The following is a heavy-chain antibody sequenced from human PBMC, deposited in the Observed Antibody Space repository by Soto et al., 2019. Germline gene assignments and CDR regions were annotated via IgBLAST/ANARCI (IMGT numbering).Heavy chain of an antibody. CDR2: ISSDGATA. Sequence: PWGSVRLSCAASGFSFSRYWLYWLRQIPGKGLEWVSRISSDGATASLPDSVEGRFAVSRDNAKSEVFLQMNSLRVDDTGVYFCARVQPDGFPTYFDPWGQGVLVTVSP. CDR3: ARVQPDGFPTYFDP. J-gene: IGHJ4*02. V-gene: IGHV3-74*01. D-gene: IGHD2-21*01. CDR1: GFSFSRYW.